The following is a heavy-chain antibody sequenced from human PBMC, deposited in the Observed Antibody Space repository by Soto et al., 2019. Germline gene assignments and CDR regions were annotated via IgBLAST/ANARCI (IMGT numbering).Heavy chain of an antibody. CDR3: ARAVERELLLTVGVHWFDP. CDR1: GGSISSYY. D-gene: IGHD1-26*01. J-gene: IGHJ5*02. V-gene: IGHV4-59*01. Sequence: SETLSLTCTVSGGSISSYYWSWIRQPPGKGLEWIGYIYYSGSTNYNPSLKSRVTISVDTSKNQFSLKLSSVTAADTAVYYCARAVERELLLTVGVHWFDPWGQGTLVTVSS. CDR2: IYYSGST.